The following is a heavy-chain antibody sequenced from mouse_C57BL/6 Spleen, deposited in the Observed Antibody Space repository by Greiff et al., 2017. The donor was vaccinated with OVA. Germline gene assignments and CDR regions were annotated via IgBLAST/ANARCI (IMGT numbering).Heavy chain of an antibody. CDR1: GFTFSDYG. D-gene: IGHD2-4*01. V-gene: IGHV5-17*01. CDR2: ISSGSSTI. CDR3: ARRDYDYEFAY. Sequence: EVHLVESGGGLVKPGGSLKLSCAASGFTFSDYGMHWVRQAPEKGLEWVAYISSGSSTIYYADTVKGRFTISRDNAKNTLFLQMTSLRSEDTAMYYCARRDYDYEFAYWGQGTLVTVSA. J-gene: IGHJ3*01.